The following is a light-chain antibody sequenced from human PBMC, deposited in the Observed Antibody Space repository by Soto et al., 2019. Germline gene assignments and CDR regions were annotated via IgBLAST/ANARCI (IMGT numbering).Light chain of an antibody. CDR1: EDISSY. CDR2: AAS. CDR3: QQSYSTPPIT. Sequence: QLTQSPSSLSASVVDRVTFTCRASEDISSYLAWYQQKPGKAPKLLSYAASSLQSGVPSRFSGSGSGTDFTLTISSLQPEDFATYYCQQSYSTPPITFAQGTRLE. V-gene: IGKV1-39*01. J-gene: IGKJ5*01.